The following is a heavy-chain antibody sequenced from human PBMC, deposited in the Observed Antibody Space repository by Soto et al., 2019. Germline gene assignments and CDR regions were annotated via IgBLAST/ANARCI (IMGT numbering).Heavy chain of an antibody. D-gene: IGHD3-10*01. Sequence: QVQLVESGGGVVQPGRSLRLSCAASGFTFSSYAMHWVRQAPGKGLEWVAVISYDGSNKYYADSVKGGFTISRDNSKNTLHLPMKRLRAEDTAVYYCARDGEFAAQYWFDRWGEGTLVIVSS. CDR1: GFTFSSYA. J-gene: IGHJ5*02. V-gene: IGHV3-30-3*01. CDR2: ISYDGSNK. CDR3: ARDGEFAAQYWFDR.